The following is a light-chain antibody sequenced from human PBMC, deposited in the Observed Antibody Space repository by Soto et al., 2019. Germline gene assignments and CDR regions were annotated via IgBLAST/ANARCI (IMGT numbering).Light chain of an antibody. CDR3: QQSYSTPRT. J-gene: IGKJ2*01. CDR2: AAS. CDR1: QSMSSY. Sequence: DIQMTQSPSSLSASVGDRVTITCRASQSMSSYLNWYQQKPGKAPKLLIYAASSLQSGVPSRLSGSGSGTDFTLTISSLQPEDFATYYCQQSYSTPRTCGQGTKLEIK. V-gene: IGKV1-39*01.